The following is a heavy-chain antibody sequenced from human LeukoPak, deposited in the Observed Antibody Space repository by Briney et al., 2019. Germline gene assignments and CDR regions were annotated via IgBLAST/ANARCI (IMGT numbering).Heavy chain of an antibody. Sequence: GASAKVSCKVSGYTLTELSMHWVRQAPGKGLEWMGGFDPEDGETIYAQKFQGRVTMTEDTSTDTAYMELSSLRSEDTAVYYCATASVVVAATQHYYMDVWGKGTTVTVSS. CDR2: FDPEDGET. V-gene: IGHV1-24*01. CDR3: ATASVVVAATQHYYMDV. J-gene: IGHJ6*03. D-gene: IGHD2-15*01. CDR1: GYTLTELS.